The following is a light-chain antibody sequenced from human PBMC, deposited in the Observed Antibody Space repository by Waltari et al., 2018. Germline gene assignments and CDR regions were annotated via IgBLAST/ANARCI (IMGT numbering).Light chain of an antibody. J-gene: IGKJ1*01. Sequence: EVVMTQSPATLSVSPGERATLSCRASHSVKTNLAWYQQKPGQAPRLVIFDASTRATGIPARFSGSGSGTEFTLTISSLQPEDSAVYYYQQYNNWPTWTFGQGAKVEIK. CDR1: HSVKTN. V-gene: IGKV3-15*01. CDR3: QQYNNWPTWT. CDR2: DAS.